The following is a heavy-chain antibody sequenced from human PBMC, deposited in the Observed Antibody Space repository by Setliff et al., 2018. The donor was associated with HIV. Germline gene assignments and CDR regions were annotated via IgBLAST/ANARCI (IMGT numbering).Heavy chain of an antibody. V-gene: IGHV4-34*01. CDR1: GGSFSGYY. CDR3: ARGFTIFGVGFSADPTGNWFDP. D-gene: IGHD3-3*01. J-gene: IGHJ5*02. CDR2: INHSGST. Sequence: SETLSLTCAVYGGSFSGYYWSWIRQPPGKGLEWIGEINHSGSTSYNPSLKSRVTISVDTSENQFALKLASVTAADTAVYYCARGFTIFGVGFSADPTGNWFDPWGQGTLVTVSS.